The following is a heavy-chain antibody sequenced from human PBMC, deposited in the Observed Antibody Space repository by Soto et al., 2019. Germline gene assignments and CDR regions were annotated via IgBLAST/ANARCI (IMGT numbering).Heavy chain of an antibody. CDR3: ARLRIATNNYKWFDP. CDR2: IYVTGAV. J-gene: IGHJ5*02. V-gene: IGHV4-31*03. D-gene: IGHD2-21*01. Sequence: SETLSLTCSVSGAALNSGNYYWGWIRQVPGKGLEWIGHIYVTGAVDYNPSLRDRITISQDTSERQFSLNLRLVTAADTAVYYCARLRIATNNYKWFDPWGQGTLVTVSS. CDR1: GAALNSGNYY.